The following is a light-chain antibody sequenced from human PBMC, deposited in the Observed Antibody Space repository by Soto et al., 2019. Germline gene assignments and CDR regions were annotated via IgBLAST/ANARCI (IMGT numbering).Light chain of an antibody. Sequence: EIVMTQSPATLSVSPGERATLACRASQSVSSNLAWYQQKPGQAPRLLIYGASTRATGIPARFSVSGSGTEFTLTISSLQSEDFAVYYCQPDNNWPRTFGKGTKVESK. CDR3: QPDNNWPRT. V-gene: IGKV3-15*01. CDR1: QSVSSN. CDR2: GAS. J-gene: IGKJ1*01.